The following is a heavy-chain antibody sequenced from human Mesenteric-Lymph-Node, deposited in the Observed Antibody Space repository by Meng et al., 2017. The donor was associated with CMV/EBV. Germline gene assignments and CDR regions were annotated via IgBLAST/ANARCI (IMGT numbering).Heavy chain of an antibody. CDR1: GFTFSNAY. Sequence: GESLKISCAASGFTFSNAYMTWVRQAPGKGLEWVGRIKGKIDGETTDYGIPVKGRFTISRDDSKDTLYLHMNSLQSEDTAVYYCTTGGLNWGQGALVTVSS. CDR2: IKGKIDGETT. D-gene: IGHD2-8*01. V-gene: IGHV3-15*01. CDR3: TTGGLN. J-gene: IGHJ4*02.